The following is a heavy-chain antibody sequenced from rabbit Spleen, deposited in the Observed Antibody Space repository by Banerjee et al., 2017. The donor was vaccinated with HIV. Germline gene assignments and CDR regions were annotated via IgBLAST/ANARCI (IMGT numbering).Heavy chain of an antibody. CDR3: VREVAAKFSL. Sequence: QEQLVESGGGLVQPGGSLKLSCKASGFDFSSYGVSWVRQAPGKGLEWIGYIDPIFGTTAYASRVNDRFSISRENTQNTLYLQLNSLTAADTATYFCVREVAAKFSLWGQGTLVTVS. J-gene: IGHJ4*01. V-gene: IGHV1S47*01. CDR1: GFDFSSYG. D-gene: IGHD4-1*01. CDR2: IDPIFGTT.